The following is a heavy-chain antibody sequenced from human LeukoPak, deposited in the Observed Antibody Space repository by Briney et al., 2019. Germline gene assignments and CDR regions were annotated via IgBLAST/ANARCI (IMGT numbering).Heavy chain of an antibody. CDR1: GFTVSSKY. Sequence: GGSLRLSCAASGFTVSSKYMSWVRQAPGKGLEWVSAISGSGGSTYYADSVKGRFTISRDNSKNTLYLQMNSLRAEDTAVYYCAKGNLPPDYWGQGTLVTVSS. CDR3: AKGNLPPDY. J-gene: IGHJ4*02. V-gene: IGHV3-23*01. CDR2: ISGSGGST.